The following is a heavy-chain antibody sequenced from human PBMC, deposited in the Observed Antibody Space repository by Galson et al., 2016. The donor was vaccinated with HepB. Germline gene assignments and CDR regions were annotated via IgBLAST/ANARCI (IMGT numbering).Heavy chain of an antibody. D-gene: IGHD5-12*01. CDR2: ITYDGRTK. CDR1: GFTFSSDG. CDR3: AKDRPSWDGYVGWYFDY. V-gene: IGHV3-30*18. J-gene: IGHJ4*02. Sequence: LRLSCAASGFTFSSDGMHWVRQVPGKGLEWVALITYDGRTKYYADSVKGRFTISRDDSKDTLYLQMNSLRADDTALYYCAKDRPSWDGYVGWYFDYWGQGTLVTVSS.